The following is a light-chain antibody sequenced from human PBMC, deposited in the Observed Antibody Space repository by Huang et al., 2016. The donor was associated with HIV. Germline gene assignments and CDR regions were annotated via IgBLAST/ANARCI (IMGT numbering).Light chain of an antibody. V-gene: IGKV2-28*01. CDR3: MQALQTPRT. Sequence: IVMTQSPLSLPVTPGVPASISCRSSQSLLHTNGYYYLDWYLQKPGQSPQLLIYLGSNRASGVPDRFSGSGSVIDFTLKISRVEAEDVGIYFCMQALQTPRTFGQGTRLEMK. J-gene: IGKJ5*01. CDR2: LGS. CDR1: QSLLHTNGYYY.